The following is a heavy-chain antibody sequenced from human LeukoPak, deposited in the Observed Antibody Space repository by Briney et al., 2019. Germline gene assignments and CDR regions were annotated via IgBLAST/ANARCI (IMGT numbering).Heavy chain of an antibody. D-gene: IGHD2-15*01. CDR2: ISSSSSTI. Sequence: GGSLRLSCAASGFTFSSYAMSWVRQAPGKGLEWVSYISSSSSTIYYADSVKGRFTISRDNSKNTLYLQMNSLRAEDTAVYYCARAGGRYCSGGSCYSDWFDPWGQGTLVTVSS. CDR3: ARAGGRYCSGGSCYSDWFDP. J-gene: IGHJ5*02. V-gene: IGHV3-48*01. CDR1: GFTFSSYA.